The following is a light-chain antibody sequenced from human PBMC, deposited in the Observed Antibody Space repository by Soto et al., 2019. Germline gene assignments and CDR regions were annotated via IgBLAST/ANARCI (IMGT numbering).Light chain of an antibody. CDR2: DVS. CDR1: SSDVGGYNY. CDR3: CSYADSSGYV. V-gene: IGLV2-11*01. J-gene: IGLJ1*01. Sequence: QSALTQPRSVSGSPGQSVTISCTGTSSDVGGYNYVSWYQQHPGKAPKLMIYDVSKRPSGVPDRFSGSKSGNTASLTISGLQDEEEADYYCCSYADSSGYVFGTGTKPTVL.